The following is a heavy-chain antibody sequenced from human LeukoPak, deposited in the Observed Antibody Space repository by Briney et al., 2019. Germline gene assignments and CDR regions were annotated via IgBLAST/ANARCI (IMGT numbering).Heavy chain of an antibody. CDR1: EFTFSSYW. D-gene: IGHD1-7*01. J-gene: IGHJ4*02. CDR3: ARGGLTGTTIPHFDY. Sequence: GGSLRLSCTASEFTFSSYWMHWVRQPPGKGLVWVSRINGDGSSTSYADAVKGRFTISRDNAKNTLYLRMNSLRAEDTAVYYCARGGLTGTTIPHFDYWGQGTLVTVSS. CDR2: INGDGSST. V-gene: IGHV3-74*01.